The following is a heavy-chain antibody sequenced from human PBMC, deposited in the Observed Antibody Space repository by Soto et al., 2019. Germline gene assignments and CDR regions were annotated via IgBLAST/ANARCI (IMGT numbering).Heavy chain of an antibody. J-gene: IGHJ4*02. V-gene: IGHV3-23*01. CDR2: ISGSGGTT. CDR1: GFTFSTYA. Sequence: EVQLLESGGGLVQPGGSLRLSCAVSGFTFSTYAMNWVRQAPWKGLEWVSAISGSGGTTYYADSVKGRFTMSRDNSKNTLSLQMNSLRAEDTAVYYCAQIREEATGHWGQGTLVTVSS. CDR3: AQIREEATGH. D-gene: IGHD3-10*01.